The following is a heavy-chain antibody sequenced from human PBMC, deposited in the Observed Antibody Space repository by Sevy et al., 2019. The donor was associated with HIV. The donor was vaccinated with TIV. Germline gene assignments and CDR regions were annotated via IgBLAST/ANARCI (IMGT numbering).Heavy chain of an antibody. V-gene: IGHV3-33*01. J-gene: IGHJ6*02. CDR3: ARGLAALPGYYYGMDV. CDR2: IWYDGSNK. Sequence: GGSLRPSCAASGFTFSSYGMHWVRQAPAKGLEWVAVIWYDGSNKYYADSVKGRVTISRDNSKNTLFLQMNSLRDEDTAVYYCARGLAALPGYYYGMDVWGQGTTVTVSS. D-gene: IGHD6-6*01. CDR1: GFTFSSYG.